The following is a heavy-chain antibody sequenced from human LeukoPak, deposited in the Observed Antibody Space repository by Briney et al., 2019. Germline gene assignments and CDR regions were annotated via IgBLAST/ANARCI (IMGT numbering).Heavy chain of an antibody. J-gene: IGHJ5*02. Sequence: ASVKVSCKAFGYTFTSNYMHWVRQAPGQGPEWMGVISPSGGSTTYAQKFQGRVTLTRDMSPSTDYLALSSLRSEDTAVYYCARDNSVRDEAWWFNPWGQGTLVTVSS. V-gene: IGHV1-46*01. CDR3: ARDNSVRDEAWWFNP. CDR1: GYTFTSNY. CDR2: ISPSGGST. D-gene: IGHD5-24*01.